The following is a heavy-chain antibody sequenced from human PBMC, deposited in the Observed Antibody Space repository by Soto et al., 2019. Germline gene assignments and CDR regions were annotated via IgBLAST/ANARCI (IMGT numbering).Heavy chain of an antibody. D-gene: IGHD6-19*01. V-gene: IGHV4-34*01. CDR1: GGSFSGYY. J-gene: IGHJ6*02. CDR3: ARAPSGVAGSYYYYGMDV. CDR2: INHSGST. Sequence: SETLSRTCAVYGGSFSGYYWSWISQPPGKGLEWIEEINHSGSTNYNPSLKSRVTISVDTSKNQFSLKLSSVTAADTAVYYCARAPSGVAGSYYYYGMDVWGQGTTVTVSS.